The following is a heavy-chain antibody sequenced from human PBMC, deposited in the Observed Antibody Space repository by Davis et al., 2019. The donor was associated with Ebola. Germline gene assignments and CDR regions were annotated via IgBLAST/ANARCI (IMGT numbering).Heavy chain of an antibody. Sequence: GGSLRLSCAASGFTFTGFWMSWVRQAPGKGLEWVANIKQDGSEKYYVDSVKGRFTISRDNAKNSLYLQMNSLRAEDTAVYYCARAKTGEYDYVWGSYRSYDAFDIWGQGTMVTVSS. CDR3: ARAKTGEYDYVWGSYRSYDAFDI. CDR2: IKQDGSEK. D-gene: IGHD3-16*02. CDR1: GFTFTGFW. J-gene: IGHJ3*02. V-gene: IGHV3-7*01.